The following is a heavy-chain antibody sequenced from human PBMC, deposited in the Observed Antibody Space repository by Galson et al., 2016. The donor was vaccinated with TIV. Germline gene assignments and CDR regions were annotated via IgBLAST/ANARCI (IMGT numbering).Heavy chain of an antibody. J-gene: IGHJ6*03. D-gene: IGHD3-3*01. Sequence: SVKVSCKASGGTFSSFTISWVRQAPGQGLEWMGRIIPILGIANYAQKFQGRLSIIADKSTSTAYMEMSSLRSEYTAVYYCAGDHEGDSWSGSYRVGYYNFMDVWGKGTTVTVSS. V-gene: IGHV1-69*02. CDR1: GGTFSSFT. CDR2: IIPILGIA. CDR3: AGDHEGDSWSGSYRVGYYNFMDV.